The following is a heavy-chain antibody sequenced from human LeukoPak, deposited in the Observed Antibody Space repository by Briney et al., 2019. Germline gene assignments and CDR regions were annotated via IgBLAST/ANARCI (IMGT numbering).Heavy chain of an antibody. J-gene: IGHJ4*02. CDR3: ARGYVTAAGQFDY. Sequence: GGSLRLSCAASGFTFSSYGMHWVRQAPGKGLEWVANIKQDGSERYYVDSLKGQFTISRDNAKNSLYLQMNSLRAEDTAVYFCARGYVTAAGQFDYWGQGTLVTVSS. D-gene: IGHD6-13*01. V-gene: IGHV3-7*01. CDR1: GFTFSSYG. CDR2: IKQDGSER.